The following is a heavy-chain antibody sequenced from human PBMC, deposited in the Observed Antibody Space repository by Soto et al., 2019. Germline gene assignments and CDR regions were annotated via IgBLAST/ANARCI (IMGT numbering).Heavy chain of an antibody. V-gene: IGHV4-34*01. Sequence: QVQLQQWGAGLLKPSETLSLTCAVYGGSFSGYYWSWIRQPPGKGLEWIGEINHSGSTNYNPSLKSRVTISVDTSKNQFSLKLSSVTAADTAVYYCARGGRRYCSGGSCYSGSGYWGQGTLVTVSS. CDR1: GGSFSGYY. CDR3: ARGGRRYCSGGSCYSGSGY. D-gene: IGHD2-15*01. CDR2: INHSGST. J-gene: IGHJ4*02.